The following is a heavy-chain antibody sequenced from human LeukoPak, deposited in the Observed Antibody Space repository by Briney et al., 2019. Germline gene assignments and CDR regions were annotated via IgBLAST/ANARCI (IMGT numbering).Heavy chain of an antibody. CDR1: GYTFTSYA. Sequence: ASVKVSCKASGYTFTSYAMHWVRQAPGQRLEWMGWINAGNGNTKYSQKFQGRVTITRDTSASTAYMELSSLRSEDTAVYYCARDSPEIRWFGEGFDYWGQGTLVTVSS. D-gene: IGHD3-10*01. CDR3: ARDSPEIRWFGEGFDY. CDR2: INAGNGNT. V-gene: IGHV1-3*01. J-gene: IGHJ4*02.